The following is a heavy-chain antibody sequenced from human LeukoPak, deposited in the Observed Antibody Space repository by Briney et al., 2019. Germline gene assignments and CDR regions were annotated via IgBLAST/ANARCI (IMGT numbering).Heavy chain of an antibody. Sequence: SETLSLXCTVSGGSISSYYWSWIRQPPGKGLEWIGYIYYSGSTNYNPSLKSRVTISVDTSKNQFSLKLSSVTAADTAVYYCARVYGSGSYSNFYYYYMDVWGKGTTVTVSS. CDR1: GGSISSYY. CDR2: IYYSGST. J-gene: IGHJ6*03. CDR3: ARVYGSGSYSNFYYYYMDV. V-gene: IGHV4-59*01. D-gene: IGHD3-10*01.